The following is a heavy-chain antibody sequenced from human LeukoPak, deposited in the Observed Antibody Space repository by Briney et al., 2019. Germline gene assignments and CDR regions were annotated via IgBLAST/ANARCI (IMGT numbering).Heavy chain of an antibody. CDR3: ARRWAPHDYYDGTDYYHFDS. CDR2: INPGDSES. V-gene: IGHV5-51*01. CDR1: GYRFTNYW. Sequence: GESLKISCKGSGYRFTNYWVGWVRQMPGKGLEWMGIINPGDSESRYSPSFQGQVTFSADKSINTAYLQWSSLKASDTAIYYCARRWAPHDYYDGTDYYHFDSWGHGTLVTVSS. D-gene: IGHD3-22*01. J-gene: IGHJ4*01.